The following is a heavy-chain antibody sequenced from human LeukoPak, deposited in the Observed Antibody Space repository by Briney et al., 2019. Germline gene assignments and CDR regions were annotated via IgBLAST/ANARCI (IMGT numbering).Heavy chain of an antibody. D-gene: IGHD3-16*02. Sequence: GGSLRLSCAASGFTFSSYGMHWVRQAPGKGLEWVAFIRYDGSNKYYADSVKGRFTISRDNSKNTLYLQMNSLIAEGTAVYYCAKDQYDYVWGSYRSDYTFDYWGQGTRVTVSS. CDR1: GFTFSSYG. V-gene: IGHV3-30*02. CDR3: AKDQYDYVWGSYRSDYTFDY. CDR2: IRYDGSNK. J-gene: IGHJ4*02.